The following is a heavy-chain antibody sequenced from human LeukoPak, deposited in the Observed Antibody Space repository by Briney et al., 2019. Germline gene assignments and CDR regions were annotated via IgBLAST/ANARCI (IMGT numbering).Heavy chain of an antibody. CDR3: ARRSTIFGVVSGSYDY. J-gene: IGHJ4*02. D-gene: IGHD3-3*01. Sequence: PSETLSLTCAVYGGSFSGYYWSWIRQPPGKGLEWIGEINHSGSTNYNPSLKSRVTISVDASKNQFSLKLSSVTAADTAVYYCARRSTIFGVVSGSYDYWGQGTLVTVSS. CDR2: INHSGST. V-gene: IGHV4-34*01. CDR1: GGSFSGYY.